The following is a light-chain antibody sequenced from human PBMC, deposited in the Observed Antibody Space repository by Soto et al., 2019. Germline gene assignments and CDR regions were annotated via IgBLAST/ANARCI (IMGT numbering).Light chain of an antibody. V-gene: IGKV3D-15*01. J-gene: IGKJ1*01. CDR1: QSVSSN. CDR2: GAS. CDR3: QQYNYWPPWT. Sequence: EIVLTQSPSTLSVPTGERATLSCRASQSVSSNLAWYQQKPVQAPRLLIYGASTRATGIPARFSGSGSGTEFTLTISSLQSEDFAVYYCQQYNYWPPWTFGQGTKVDIK.